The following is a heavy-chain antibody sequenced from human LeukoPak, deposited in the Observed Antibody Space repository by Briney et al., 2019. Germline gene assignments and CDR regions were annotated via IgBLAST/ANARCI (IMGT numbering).Heavy chain of an antibody. Sequence: SETLSLTCTISGGSVSSSRYYWDWIRQPPGKGLEWIGSIYYSGSTYYNPSLKSRVTISVDMSKNQFSLKLTSVTAADTAVYYCARAPSRGAFDIWGQGTMVTASS. J-gene: IGHJ3*02. CDR2: IYYSGST. CDR1: GGSVSSSRYY. V-gene: IGHV4-39*07. CDR3: ARAPSRGAFDI.